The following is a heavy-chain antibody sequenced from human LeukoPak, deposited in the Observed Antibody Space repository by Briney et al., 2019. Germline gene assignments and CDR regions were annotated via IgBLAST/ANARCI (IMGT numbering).Heavy chain of an antibody. J-gene: IGHJ5*02. CDR3: VRDGEGVAISVNYWFDP. D-gene: IGHD3-10*01. CDR1: GFTFTSSA. V-gene: IGHV1-58*01. Sequence: SVKVSCKASGFTFTSSAVQWVRQARGQRLEWIGWIVVGSGNTNYAQKFQERVTITRDMSTSTAYMELSSLRSEDTAVYYCVRDGEGVAISVNYWFDPWGQGTLVTVSS. CDR2: IVVGSGNT.